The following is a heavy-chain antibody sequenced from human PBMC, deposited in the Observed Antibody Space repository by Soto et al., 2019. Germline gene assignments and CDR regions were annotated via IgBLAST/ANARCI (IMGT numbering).Heavy chain of an antibody. CDR1: GFTFSSYD. V-gene: IGHV3-23*01. J-gene: IGHJ4*02. Sequence: GSLRLSCAASGFTFSSYDMSWVRQAPGKGLEWVSGISGSAYSTYYADSVEGRFTISRDNSKSTLYLQINSLRADDTAVYYCAKDPHSWGQGTQVTVSS. CDR2: ISGSAYST. CDR3: AKDPHS.